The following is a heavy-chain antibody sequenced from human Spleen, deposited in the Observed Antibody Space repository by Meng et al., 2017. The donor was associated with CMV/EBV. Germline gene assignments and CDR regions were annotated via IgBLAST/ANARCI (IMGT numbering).Heavy chain of an antibody. Sequence: SCAASGFTFSSYWMRWVRQAPGRGLEWVANIKQDGSQKYYVDSVKGRFTISRDNAKNSVYLQMNSPTDEDTAVYYCARPPGSSSSGYWGQGTLVTVSS. D-gene: IGHD6-6*01. CDR3: ARPPGSSSSGY. CDR1: GFTFSSYW. V-gene: IGHV3-7*01. CDR2: IKQDGSQK. J-gene: IGHJ4*02.